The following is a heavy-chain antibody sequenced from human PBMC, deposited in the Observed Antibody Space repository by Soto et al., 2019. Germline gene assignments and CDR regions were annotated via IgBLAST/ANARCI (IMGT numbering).Heavy chain of an antibody. V-gene: IGHV3-33*01. D-gene: IGHD6-19*01. Sequence: GGSLRLSCAASGFTFSSYGMHWVRQAPGKGLEWVAVIWYDGSNKYYADSVKGRFTISRDNSKNTLYLQMNSLRAEDTAVYYCARLSSGWSFAYWGQGTLVTVSS. CDR3: ARLSSGWSFAY. CDR1: GFTFSSYG. J-gene: IGHJ4*02. CDR2: IWYDGSNK.